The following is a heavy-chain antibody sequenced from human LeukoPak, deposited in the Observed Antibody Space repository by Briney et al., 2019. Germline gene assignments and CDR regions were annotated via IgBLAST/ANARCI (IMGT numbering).Heavy chain of an antibody. CDR3: TTAFYIDGDPGY. Sequence: ASVKVSCKVSGHTLIELPIHWVRQAPGKGFEWMGGFDPEDGDTIYAQRFQGRVTMTEDTSIETAYMGMSSLRFDDTAVYYCTTAFYIDGDPGYWGQGTLVTVSS. V-gene: IGHV1-24*01. CDR1: GHTLIELP. D-gene: IGHD4-17*01. J-gene: IGHJ4*02. CDR2: FDPEDGDT.